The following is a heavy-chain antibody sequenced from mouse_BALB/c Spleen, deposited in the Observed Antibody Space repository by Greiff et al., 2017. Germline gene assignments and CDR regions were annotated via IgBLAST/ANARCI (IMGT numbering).Heavy chain of an antibody. D-gene: IGHD2-4*01. Sequence: KQPGSELVRPGASVKLSCKASGYTFTSYWMHWVKQRPGQGLEWIGNIYPGSGSTNYDEKFKSKATLTVDTSSSTAYMQLSSLTSEDSAVYYCTRVYYDYDGYYFDYWGQGTTLTVSS. CDR3: TRVYYDYDGYYFDY. V-gene: IGHV1S22*01. CDR2: IYPGSGST. CDR1: GYTFTSYW. J-gene: IGHJ2*01.